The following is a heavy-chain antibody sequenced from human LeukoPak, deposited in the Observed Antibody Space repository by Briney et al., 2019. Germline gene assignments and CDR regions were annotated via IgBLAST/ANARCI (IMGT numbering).Heavy chain of an antibody. CDR2: MNPNSGNT. J-gene: IGHJ4*02. D-gene: IGHD3-10*01. V-gene: IGHV1-8*01. Sequence: GASVKVSCKASGYTFTSYDINWVRQVTGQGLEWMGWMNPNSGNTGYAQKFQGRVTMTRNTSISTAYMELRSLRSDDTAVYYCARHNPFTYYYGSGSYYPLDYWGQGTLVTVSS. CDR1: GYTFTSYD. CDR3: ARHNPFTYYYGSGSYYPLDY.